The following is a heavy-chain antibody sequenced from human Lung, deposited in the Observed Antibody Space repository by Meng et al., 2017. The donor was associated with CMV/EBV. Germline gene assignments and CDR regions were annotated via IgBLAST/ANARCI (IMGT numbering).Heavy chain of an antibody. J-gene: IGHJ4*02. Sequence: TFSGLSLSTDGVGVGWIRQPPGKALEWSALIYWNDDKRYRPSLRNRLTVTKDTSKNQVVLTMTNMDPVDTATYYCAHRIFWSGYYDYWGQGILVTVSS. V-gene: IGHV2-5*01. CDR2: IYWNDDK. D-gene: IGHD3-3*01. CDR1: GLSLSTDGVG. CDR3: AHRIFWSGYYDY.